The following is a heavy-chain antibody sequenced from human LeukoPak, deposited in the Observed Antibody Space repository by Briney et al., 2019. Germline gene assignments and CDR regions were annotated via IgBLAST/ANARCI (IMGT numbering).Heavy chain of an antibody. Sequence: ASVKVSCKASGYTFTSYGISWVRQAPGQGLEWMGWISAYNGNTNYAQKLQGRVTMTTDTSTSTAYMELRSLRSDDTAVYYCAICTIFGVVNGFDPWGQGTLVTVSS. D-gene: IGHD3-3*01. V-gene: IGHV1-18*01. CDR2: ISAYNGNT. J-gene: IGHJ5*02. CDR1: GYTFTSYG. CDR3: AICTIFGVVNGFDP.